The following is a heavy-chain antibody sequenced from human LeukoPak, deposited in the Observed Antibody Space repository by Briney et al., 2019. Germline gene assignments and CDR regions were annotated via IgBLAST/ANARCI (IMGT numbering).Heavy chain of an antibody. D-gene: IGHD5-18*01. CDR2: IYYSGST. V-gene: IGHV4-59*01. Sequence: SETLSLTCTVSGASITTYYWSWIRQPPGRELEWIGYIYYSGSTSSHPSLKSRVTISRDTSKNQFSLKLSSVTAADTAVYYCARVWDTSMVSSYFDYWGQGTLVTVSS. CDR1: GASITTYY. J-gene: IGHJ4*02. CDR3: ARVWDTSMVSSYFDY.